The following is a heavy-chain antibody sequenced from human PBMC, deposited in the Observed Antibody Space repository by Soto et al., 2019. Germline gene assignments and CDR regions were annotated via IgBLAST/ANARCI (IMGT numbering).Heavy chain of an antibody. V-gene: IGHV5-10-1*01. CDR1: GYSFTSCW. CDR2: IDPSDSYT. Sequence: GESLKISCKGSGYSFTSCWISWVRQMPGKGREWVGRIDPSDSYTNYSPSFQGHVTISADKSISTAYLQWSSLKASDTAMYYCARRCGLGAFDIWGQGTMVTVSS. CDR3: ARRCGLGAFDI. J-gene: IGHJ3*02.